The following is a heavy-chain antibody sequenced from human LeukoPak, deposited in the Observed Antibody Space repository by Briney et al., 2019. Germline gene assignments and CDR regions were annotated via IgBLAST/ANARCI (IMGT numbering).Heavy chain of an antibody. D-gene: IGHD3-9*01. CDR1: GDSISSSPYY. V-gene: IGHV4-39*01. J-gene: IGHJ4*02. CDR2: IYYSGNT. Sequence: HSETLSLTCTVSGDSISSSPYYWNWLRQPPGKGLEWIGNIYYSGNTLYNPSLKSRVTISVDTSKNQFSLKLNSVTAADTAVYYCARLPRYNGPSEIESWGQGILVTVSS. CDR3: ARLPRYNGPSEIES.